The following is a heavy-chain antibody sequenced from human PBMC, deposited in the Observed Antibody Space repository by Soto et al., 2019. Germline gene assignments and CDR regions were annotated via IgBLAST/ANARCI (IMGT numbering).Heavy chain of an antibody. V-gene: IGHV1-18*01. J-gene: IGHJ6*02. CDR2: ISAYNGNT. D-gene: IGHD2-15*01. Sequence: QVHPVPSGAEVKKPGASVKCSCKDSGYTFTSYGISWVRQAPGQGLEWMGWISAYNGNTNYAQKLQGRVTMTNDTSTSTGYMELRSRRSDDKAVYYCARRGGSSYYYYDGMDVWGQGTTVTVSS. CDR3: ARRGGSSYYYYDGMDV. CDR1: GYTFTSYG.